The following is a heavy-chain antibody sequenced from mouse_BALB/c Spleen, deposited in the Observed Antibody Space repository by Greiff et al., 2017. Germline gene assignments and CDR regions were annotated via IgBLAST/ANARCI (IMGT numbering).Heavy chain of an antibody. V-gene: IGHV1S22*01. CDR2: IYPGSGST. J-gene: IGHJ4*01. Sequence: LKQPGSELVRPGASVKLSCKASGYTFTSYWMHWVKQRPGQGLEWIGNIYPGSGSTNYDEKFKSKATLTVDTSSSTAYMQLSSLTSEDSAVYYCTRYDYDEDYWGQGTSVTVSS. CDR1: GYTFTSYW. CDR3: TRYDYDEDY. D-gene: IGHD2-4*01.